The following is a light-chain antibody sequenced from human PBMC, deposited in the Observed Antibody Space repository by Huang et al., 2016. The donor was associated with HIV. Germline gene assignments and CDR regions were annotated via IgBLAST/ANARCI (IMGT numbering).Light chain of an antibody. CDR1: QDIDNF. V-gene: IGKV1-27*01. Sequence: DIQMTQSPASLSASTGIRVTLTCRASQDIDNFVAWFQQKPGKVPRLLIYAASVLQSGVPSRFSGRGSGTDFTLTITNFQAEDVATYYCQRYDSAPRAFGQGTKVDLK. CDR2: AAS. CDR3: QRYDSAPRA. J-gene: IGKJ1*01.